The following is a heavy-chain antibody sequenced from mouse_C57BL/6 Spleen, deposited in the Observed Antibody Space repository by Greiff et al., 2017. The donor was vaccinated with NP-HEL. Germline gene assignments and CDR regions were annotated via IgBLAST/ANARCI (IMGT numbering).Heavy chain of an antibody. CDR3: AREEELALDY. CDR2: ISSGSSTI. CDR1: GFTFSDYG. D-gene: IGHD4-1*01. J-gene: IGHJ2*01. Sequence: EVKLMESGGGLVKPGGSLKLSCAASGFTFSDYGMHWVRQAPEKGLEWVAYISSGSSTIYYADKVKGRSTITRDNAKNTLFLQMTSLRSEDTAMYYCAREEELALDYWGQGTTLTVSS. V-gene: IGHV5-17*01.